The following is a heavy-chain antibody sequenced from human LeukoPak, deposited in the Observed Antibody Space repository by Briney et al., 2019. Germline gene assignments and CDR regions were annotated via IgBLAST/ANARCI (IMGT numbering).Heavy chain of an antibody. CDR2: IYVAGST. D-gene: IGHD2-15*01. Sequence: GGSLRLSCAASGFSVSNNYMSWVRQAPGKGLEWVSVIYVAGSTYYADSVMGRFTISRDNSKNTLYLQMNSLRVEDTAVYYCAKIPRGGYMDVWGKGTTVTVSS. CDR3: AKIPRGGYMDV. J-gene: IGHJ6*03. V-gene: IGHV3-53*01. CDR1: GFSVSNNY.